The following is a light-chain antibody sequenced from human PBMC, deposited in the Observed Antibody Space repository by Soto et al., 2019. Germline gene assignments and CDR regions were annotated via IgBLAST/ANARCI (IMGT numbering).Light chain of an antibody. CDR2: STS. V-gene: IGLV1-44*01. CDR3: AAWDDRLDVYV. J-gene: IGLJ1*01. CDR1: SSNIGSNT. Sequence: QSVLTQPPSAFGTPGQRVTISCSGSSSNIGSNTVTWYQQLPGTAPKLLIYSTSQRSSGVPGRFSGSKSGASASLSISGLQSEDEADYYCAAWDDRLDVYVFGTGTKVTVL.